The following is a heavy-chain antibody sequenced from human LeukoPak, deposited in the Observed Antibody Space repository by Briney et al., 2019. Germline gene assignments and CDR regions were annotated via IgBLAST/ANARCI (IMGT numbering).Heavy chain of an antibody. V-gene: IGHV1-3*01. Sequence: ASVKVSCKASGYTFTSYGISWVRQAPGQRLEWMGWINAGNGNTKYSQKFQGRVTITRDTSASTAYMELSSLRSEDTAVYYSARESQTGGDFDYWGQGTLVTVSS. J-gene: IGHJ4*02. D-gene: IGHD3-16*01. CDR3: ARESQTGGDFDY. CDR2: INAGNGNT. CDR1: GYTFTSYG.